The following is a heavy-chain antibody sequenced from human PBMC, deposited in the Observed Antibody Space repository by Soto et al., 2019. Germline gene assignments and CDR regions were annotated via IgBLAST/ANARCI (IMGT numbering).Heavy chain of an antibody. CDR3: ARGGEMATSAPFDY. J-gene: IGHJ4*02. CDR2: IYHSGST. CDR1: GGSISSGGYS. Sequence: SETLSLTCTVSGGSISSGGYSWSWIRQPPGKGLEWIGYIYHSGSTYYNPSLKSRVTISVDRSKNQFSLKLSSVTAAETAVYYCARGGEMATSAPFDYWGQGTLVTVSS. D-gene: IGHD5-12*01. V-gene: IGHV4-30-2*01.